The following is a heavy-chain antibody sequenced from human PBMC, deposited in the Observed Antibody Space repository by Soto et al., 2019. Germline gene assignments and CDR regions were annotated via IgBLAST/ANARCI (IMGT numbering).Heavy chain of an antibody. Sequence: QVQLVQSGAEVKKPGSSVKVSCKASGGTFSSYAISWVRQAPGQGLEWMGGIIPIFGTANYAQKFQGRVTITANNPTTTANMEQSSRRSEHTAVYYCARHRAPFLGLASPRTIFGGPPIHGMDVWGQGTTVTVSS. CDR1: GGTFSSYA. CDR3: ARHRAPFLGLASPRTIFGGPPIHGMDV. V-gene: IGHV1-69*14. CDR2: IIPIFGTA. D-gene: IGHD3-3*01. J-gene: IGHJ6*02.